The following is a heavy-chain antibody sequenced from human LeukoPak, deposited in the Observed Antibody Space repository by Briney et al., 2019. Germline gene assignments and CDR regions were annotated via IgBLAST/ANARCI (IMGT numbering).Heavy chain of an antibody. D-gene: IGHD6-19*01. Sequence: SETLSLTCTVSGDSISTRTYHWGWIRQPPGKGLEWNGTIYYRGSTYYHASLPSRDAISDGPSQNEFSLNLTYVPAADSAVYDCARLAGPRNFINYWGQGTLVTVSS. CDR1: GDSISTRTYH. V-gene: IGHV4-39*01. CDR2: IYYRGST. J-gene: IGHJ4*02. CDR3: ARLAGPRNFINY.